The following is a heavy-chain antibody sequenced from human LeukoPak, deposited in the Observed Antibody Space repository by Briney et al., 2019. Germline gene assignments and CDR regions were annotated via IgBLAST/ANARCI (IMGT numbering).Heavy chain of an antibody. V-gene: IGHV3-21*01. CDR2: ISSSSDYI. D-gene: IGHD3-10*01. CDR1: TFTFSSDS. J-gene: IGHJ4*02. Sequence: PGGSLRLSCAASTFTFSSDSMNWVRQAPGKGLEWVSSISSSSDYIYYADSVKGRFTISRDNAKNTAYLQMNSLRDEDTAVYFCARDYAGSPGYWGQGTLVTVSA. CDR3: ARDYAGSPGY.